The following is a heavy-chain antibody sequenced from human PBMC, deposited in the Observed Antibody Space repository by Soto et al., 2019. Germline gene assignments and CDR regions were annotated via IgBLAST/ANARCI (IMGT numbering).Heavy chain of an antibody. V-gene: IGHV5-51*01. D-gene: IGHD2-2*01. CDR3: ARNYCSSTRCYAVDY. CDR1: GYSFTSYW. Sequence: PGESLKISCKGSGYSFTSYWIGWVRQMPGKGLEWMGIIYPGDSDTRYSPSFQGQVTISADKSISTAYLQWSSLKASDTAMYYCARNYCSSTRCYAVDYWGQGTLVTGSS. CDR2: IYPGDSDT. J-gene: IGHJ4*02.